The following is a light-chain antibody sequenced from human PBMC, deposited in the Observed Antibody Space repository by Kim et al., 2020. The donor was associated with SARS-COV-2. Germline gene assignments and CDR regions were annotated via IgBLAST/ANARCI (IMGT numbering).Light chain of an antibody. J-gene: IGKJ4*01. CDR1: QNISSD. CDR3: QQYYSYPLT. V-gene: IGKV1-8*01. CDR2: AAS. Sequence: ASTGDRVTITCRTSQNISSDLAWYQQKPGKATKLLIYAASTLQTGVPSTFTGNGSGTDFTLTISCLQSEDFATYYCQQYYSYPLTFGGGTKVDIK.